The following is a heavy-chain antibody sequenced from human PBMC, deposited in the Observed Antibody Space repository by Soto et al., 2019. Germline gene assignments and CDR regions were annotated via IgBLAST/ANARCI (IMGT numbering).Heavy chain of an antibody. Sequence: QVQLQESGPGVVKPLGTLALTCTVSGGSISSNNWWMWVRQSPERGLEWIGEIYHSGTTNYNPSFKSRVPMSVAKSKNPFSLLLSPLTADDTAIYYCAREGGAGTYMGFDYWGQGTLVTVSS. J-gene: IGHJ4*02. D-gene: IGHD6-19*01. CDR2: IYHSGTT. CDR3: AREGGAGTYMGFDY. V-gene: IGHV4-4*02. CDR1: GGSISSNNW.